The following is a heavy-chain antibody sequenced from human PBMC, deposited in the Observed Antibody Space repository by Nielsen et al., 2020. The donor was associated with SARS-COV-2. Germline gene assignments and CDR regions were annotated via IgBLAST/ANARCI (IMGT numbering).Heavy chain of an antibody. CDR3: ARAGALSSSWYSMDF. Sequence: GGSLRLSCAASGFTFNNYDMHWVRQATGKGLEWVSAIGTGGDTFYQGSVKGRFTISRENAKNSLYLQMNSLRAGDTAVYYCARAGALSSSWYSMDFWGQGTTVTFSS. CDR1: GFTFNNYD. D-gene: IGHD6-13*01. J-gene: IGHJ6*02. CDR2: IGTGGDT. V-gene: IGHV3-13*01.